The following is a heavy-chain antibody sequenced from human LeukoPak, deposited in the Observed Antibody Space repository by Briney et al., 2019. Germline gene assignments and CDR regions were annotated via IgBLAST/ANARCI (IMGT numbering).Heavy chain of an antibody. CDR1: GGSFSGYY. J-gene: IGHJ4*02. Sequence: SETLSLTCAVYGGSFSGYYWSWIRQPLGKGLEWIGEINHSGSTNYNPSLKSRVTISVDTSKNQFSLKLSSVTAADTAVYYCARATYSSSWYDCYFDYWGQGTLVTVSS. V-gene: IGHV4-34*01. D-gene: IGHD6-13*01. CDR2: INHSGST. CDR3: ARATYSSSWYDCYFDY.